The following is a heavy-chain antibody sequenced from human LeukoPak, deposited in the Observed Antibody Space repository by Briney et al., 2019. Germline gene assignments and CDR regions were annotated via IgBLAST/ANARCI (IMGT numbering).Heavy chain of an antibody. Sequence: GGSLRLSCAASGFTVSSNYMSWVRQAPGKGLEWVSVIYSGGSTYYADSVKGRFTISRDNSKNTLYLQMNSLRAEDTAVYYCARWDTAMVDFDYWGQGTLVTVSS. CDR3: ARWDTAMVDFDY. D-gene: IGHD5-18*01. V-gene: IGHV3-66*01. CDR1: GFTVSSNY. CDR2: IYSGGST. J-gene: IGHJ4*02.